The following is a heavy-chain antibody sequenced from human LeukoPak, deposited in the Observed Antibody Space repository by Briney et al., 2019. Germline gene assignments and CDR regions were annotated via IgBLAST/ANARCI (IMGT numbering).Heavy chain of an antibody. CDR2: IYYSGST. CDR3: ARGYSSSWPRSFLRTNWFDP. V-gene: IGHV4-39*01. D-gene: IGHD6-13*01. Sequence: SETLSLTCTVSGGSISSSSYYWGWIRQPPGKGLEWIGSIYYSGSTYYNPSLKSRVTISVDTSKNQFSLKLSSVTAADTAVYYCARGYSSSWPRSFLRTNWFDPWGQGTLVTVSS. CDR1: GGSISSSSYY. J-gene: IGHJ5*02.